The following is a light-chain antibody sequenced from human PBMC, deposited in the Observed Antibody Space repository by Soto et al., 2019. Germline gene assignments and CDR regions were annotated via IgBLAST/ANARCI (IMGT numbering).Light chain of an antibody. V-gene: IGLV2-14*01. Sequence: QSVLTQPASVSGSPGQSITIPCTGTSSDVGGYRFVSWYQHHPGEAPKLIIYEVSNRPSGVSSRFSGSKSGNTASLTISGLQAEDESLYYCSSKSSGSTPMLFGGGTKVTVL. CDR2: EVS. CDR3: SSKSSGSTPML. CDR1: SSDVGGYRF. J-gene: IGLJ3*02.